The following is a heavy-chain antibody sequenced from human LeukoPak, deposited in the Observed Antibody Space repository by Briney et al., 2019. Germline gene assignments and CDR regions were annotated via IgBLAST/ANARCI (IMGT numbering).Heavy chain of an antibody. CDR3: AKERNLEVAVAGTIFDS. CDR2: IYSGGDT. J-gene: IGHJ4*02. D-gene: IGHD6-19*01. Sequence: GGSLRLSFATSGFTVSSNYMGWVRQAPGKGLEWVSVIYSGGDTYYAGSVKGRFTISRDNSKNMNYLEMTSLKAEDTAVYYCAKERNLEVAVAGTIFDSWGQGTLVTVSS. V-gene: IGHV3-66*01. CDR1: GFTVSSNY.